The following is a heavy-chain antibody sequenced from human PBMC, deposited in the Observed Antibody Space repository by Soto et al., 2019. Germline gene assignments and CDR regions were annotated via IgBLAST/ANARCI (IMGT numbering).Heavy chain of an antibody. J-gene: IGHJ4*02. CDR1: GYSFTSFG. CDR2: VNPYNGNT. V-gene: IGHV1-18*01. D-gene: IGHD6-13*01. CDR3: ATGGAGVAAHVI. Sequence: QVQLVQSGGEVKKPGASVKVSCKASGYSFTSFGVNWVRQAPGQGLEWMGWVNPYNGNTNYAQKFQGRVTMTADTSTSTAYMEVRSLRSDDTAVYYCATGGAGVAAHVIWGQGTLVTVSS.